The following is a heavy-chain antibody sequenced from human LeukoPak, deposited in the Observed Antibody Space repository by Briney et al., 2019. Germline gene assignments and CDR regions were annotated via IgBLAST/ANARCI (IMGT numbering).Heavy chain of an antibody. Sequence: GGSLRPSCAASGFTFSSYAMSWVRQAPGKGLEWVSAISGSGGSTYYADSVRGRFTISRDNSKNTLYLQMKSLRAEDTAVYYCASQSGNYDYWGQGTLVTVSS. D-gene: IGHD1-7*01. CDR1: GFTFSSYA. CDR2: ISGSGGST. J-gene: IGHJ4*02. V-gene: IGHV3-23*01. CDR3: ASQSGNYDY.